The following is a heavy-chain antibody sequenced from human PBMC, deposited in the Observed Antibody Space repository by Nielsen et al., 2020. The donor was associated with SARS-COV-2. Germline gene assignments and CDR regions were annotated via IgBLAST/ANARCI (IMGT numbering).Heavy chain of an antibody. CDR3: AKEGEYYYGSGSYYRGYYFDY. CDR2: ISGSGGST. V-gene: IGHV3-23*01. J-gene: IGHJ4*02. CDR1: GFTFSSYA. D-gene: IGHD3-10*01. Sequence: GESRKISCAASGFTFSSYAMSWVRQAPGKGLEWVSAISGSGGSTYYADSVKGRFTISRDNSKNTLYLQMNSLRAEDTAVYYCAKEGEYYYGSGSYYRGYYFDYWGQGTLVTVSS.